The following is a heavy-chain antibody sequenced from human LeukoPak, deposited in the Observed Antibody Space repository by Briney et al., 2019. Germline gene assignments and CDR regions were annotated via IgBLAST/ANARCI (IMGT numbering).Heavy chain of an antibody. D-gene: IGHD3-3*01. CDR1: GFTFDDYA. Sequence: GGSLRLSCAASGFTFDDYAMHWVRQAPGKGLECVSLISGDGGSTYYADSVKGRFTISRDNSKNSLYLQMNSLRTEDTALYYCAKAVYDFWSGYYTDYWGQGTLVTVSS. J-gene: IGHJ4*02. V-gene: IGHV3-43*02. CDR3: AKAVYDFWSGYYTDY. CDR2: ISGDGGST.